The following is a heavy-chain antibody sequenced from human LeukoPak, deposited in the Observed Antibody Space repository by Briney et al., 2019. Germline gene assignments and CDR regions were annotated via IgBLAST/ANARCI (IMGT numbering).Heavy chain of an antibody. CDR2: INPSGGST. CDR3: ARGGYYDSSGSFDP. J-gene: IGHJ5*02. CDR1: GYTFARYY. Sequence: ASVKVSFTASGYTFARYYIHWVRQAPGQGLEWMGIINPSGGSTRYAQKFQGRVTMTRDTSTSTVYMELSSLRSDDTAVYYCARGGYYDSSGSFDPWGQGTLVTVSS. D-gene: IGHD3-22*01. V-gene: IGHV1-46*01.